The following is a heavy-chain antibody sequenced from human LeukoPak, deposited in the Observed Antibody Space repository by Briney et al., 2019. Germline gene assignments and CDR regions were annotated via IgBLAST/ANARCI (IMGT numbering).Heavy chain of an antibody. D-gene: IGHD4-23*01. CDR1: GYPFTSYG. V-gene: IGHV1-18*04. J-gene: IGHJ1*01. CDR2: ISTYNGNT. Sequence: ASVKVSCKASGYPFTSYGISWVRQAPGQGLEYMGWISTYNGNTNYAQKLQGRVTMTTDTSTSTAYMELRSLRSDDTAVYYCARVGGYGDKLEEHAEYFQHWGQGTLVTVSS. CDR3: ARVGGYGDKLEEHAEYFQH.